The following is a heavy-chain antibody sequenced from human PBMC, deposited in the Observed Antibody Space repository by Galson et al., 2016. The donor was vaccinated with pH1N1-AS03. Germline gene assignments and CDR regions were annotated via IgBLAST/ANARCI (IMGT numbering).Heavy chain of an antibody. CDR2: FIPVFNTV. D-gene: IGHD6-13*01. Sequence: SVKASCKASGGTFSNYAISWVRQAPGQGLEWLGGFIPVFNTVKYEQKFQGRVTITTDESTSTAYMELRSLRSDDTALYYCARLEGLGSSTSYSGWYYFDYWGQGTLVTVSS. CDR3: ARLEGLGSSTSYSGWYYFDY. V-gene: IGHV1-69*05. J-gene: IGHJ4*02. CDR1: GGTFSNYA.